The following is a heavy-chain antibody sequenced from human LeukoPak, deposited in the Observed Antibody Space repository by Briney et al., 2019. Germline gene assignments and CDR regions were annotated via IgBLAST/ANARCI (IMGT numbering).Heavy chain of an antibody. J-gene: IGHJ4*02. D-gene: IGHD5-12*01. CDR3: AGDATRMGNYFNY. CDR2: IYHREST. CDR1: GYSISSGFY. V-gene: IGHV4-38-2*02. Sequence: SETLSLTCTVSGYSISSGFYWGWIRQAPGKGLEWIGSIYHRESTYYNPSLKSRVTISVDTSKNQFSLRLTSVTAADTAVYYCAGDATRMGNYFNYWGQGTLVTVSS.